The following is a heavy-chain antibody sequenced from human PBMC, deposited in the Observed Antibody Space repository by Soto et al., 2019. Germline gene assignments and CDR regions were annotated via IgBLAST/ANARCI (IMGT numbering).Heavy chain of an antibody. D-gene: IGHD3-16*01. Sequence: EVHLLESGGGLVQTGESLRLSCLTSGFTFSSSAMTWVRQAPGKGLDWVSAITESGDGTFYADSVKGRFTISRDNPKNTLFLQMNSLTIEDTALYYCATSIGALNEYWGQGILVTVSS. V-gene: IGHV3-23*01. J-gene: IGHJ4*02. CDR1: GFTFSSSA. CDR3: ATSIGALNEY. CDR2: ITESGDGT.